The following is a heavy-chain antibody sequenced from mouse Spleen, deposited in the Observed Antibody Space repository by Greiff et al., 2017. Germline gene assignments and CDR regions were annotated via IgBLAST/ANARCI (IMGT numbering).Heavy chain of an antibody. D-gene: IGHD2-4*01. Sequence: EVQLQQSGPELVKPGASVKIPCKASGYTFTDYNMDWVKQSHGKSLEWIGDINPNNGGTIYNQKFKGKATLTVDKSSSTAYMELRSLTSEDTAVYYCARWGLRVEGVSFDYWGQGTTLTVSS. CDR3: ARWGLRVEGVSFDY. V-gene: IGHV1-18*01. CDR2: INPNNGGT. J-gene: IGHJ2*01. CDR1: GYTFTDYN.